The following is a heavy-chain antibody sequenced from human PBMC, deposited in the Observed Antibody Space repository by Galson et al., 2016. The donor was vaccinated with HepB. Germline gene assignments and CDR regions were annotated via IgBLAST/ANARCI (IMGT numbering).Heavy chain of an antibody. CDR3: AKDEFLEGDYYYYGMDV. CDR2: ISYDGSKK. J-gene: IGHJ6*02. Sequence: SLRLSCAASGFTFSSYGMYWVRQAPGKGLEWVAVISYDGSKKYYADSVKGRFTISRDNSKNTLYLQMNSLRAEDTAVYYCAKDEFLEGDYYYYGMDVWGQGTTVTVSS. D-gene: IGHD3-3*01. V-gene: IGHV3-30*18. CDR1: GFTFSSYG.